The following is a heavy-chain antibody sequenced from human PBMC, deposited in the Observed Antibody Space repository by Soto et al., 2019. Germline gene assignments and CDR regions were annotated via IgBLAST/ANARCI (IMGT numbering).Heavy chain of an antibody. CDR2: IDWDDDK. CDR1: GFSLSTSGMC. CDR3: ARASYIKASTGGMAV. V-gene: IGHV2-70*01. Sequence: SGPTLVNPTQTLTLTCTFSGFSLSTSGMCVSWIRQPPGKALEWLALIDWDDDKDYSTSLKTRLTISKDTSKNQVVLTMTNMDPVDTATYYCARASYIKASTGGMAVWGEGTTVTVSS. D-gene: IGHD1-1*01. J-gene: IGHJ6*04.